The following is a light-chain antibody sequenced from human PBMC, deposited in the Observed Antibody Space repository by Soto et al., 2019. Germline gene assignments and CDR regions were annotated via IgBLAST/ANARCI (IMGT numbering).Light chain of an antibody. CDR2: GAF. CDR1: QSVSSN. Sequence: EIVMTQSPVTLSVSPGERVNLSCRASQSVSSNLAWYQQKPGQAPSLLIYGAFTRATGIPARFSGTGSGTEFTLTISSLQSEDFALYYCQQYNDWPLTFGQGTKVDIK. J-gene: IGKJ1*01. CDR3: QQYNDWPLT. V-gene: IGKV3-15*01.